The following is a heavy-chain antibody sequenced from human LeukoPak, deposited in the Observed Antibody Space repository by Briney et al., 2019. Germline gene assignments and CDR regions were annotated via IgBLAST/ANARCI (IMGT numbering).Heavy chain of an antibody. D-gene: IGHD4-17*01. CDR3: AREEATVTTNSLDY. CDR1: GDSVPSNSAA. J-gene: IGHJ4*02. Sequence: SQTLPLTCAISGDSVPSNSAAWNWIRQSPSRGLEWLGRTYYRSKWYNDYAVSVKSRITINPDTSKNQFSLQLNSVTPEDTAVYYCAREEATVTTNSLDYWGQGTLVAVSS. CDR2: TYYRSKWYN. V-gene: IGHV6-1*01.